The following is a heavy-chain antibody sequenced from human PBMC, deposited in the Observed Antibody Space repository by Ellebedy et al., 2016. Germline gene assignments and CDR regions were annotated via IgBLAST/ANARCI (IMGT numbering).Heavy chain of an antibody. J-gene: IGHJ4*02. CDR1: GFSLDPAEVV. D-gene: IGHD1-14*01. CDR3: AHKSVYREVDY. CDR2: IYGNDVK. Sequence: SGPTLVKPTQTLTLTCTFSGFSLDPAEVVVGWVRQPPGGALEWLSFIYGNDVKRYRPSLGSRLTITRDTSKNQVVLTMTNMDPVDTATYFCAHKSVYREVDYWGQGRLVIVSS. V-gene: IGHV2-5*01.